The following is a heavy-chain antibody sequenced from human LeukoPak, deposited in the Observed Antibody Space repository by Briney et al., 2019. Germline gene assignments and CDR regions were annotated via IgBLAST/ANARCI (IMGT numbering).Heavy chain of an antibody. D-gene: IGHD4-17*01. J-gene: IGHJ5*02. CDR3: ARDSADYGDDQNWFDP. V-gene: IGHV1-2*02. CDR1: GYTFTGYY. CDR2: INPNSGGT. Sequence: ASVKVSCKASGYTFTGYYMHWVRQAPGQGLEWKGWINPNSGGTNYAQKFQGRVTMTRDTSISTAYMELSRLRSDDTAVYYCARDSADYGDDQNWFDPWGQGTLVTVSS.